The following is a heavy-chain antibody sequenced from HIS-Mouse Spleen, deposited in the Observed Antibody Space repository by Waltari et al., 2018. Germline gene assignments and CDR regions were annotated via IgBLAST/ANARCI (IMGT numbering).Heavy chain of an antibody. D-gene: IGHD4-17*01. V-gene: IGHV4-59*01. CDR3: ARGYGDSPLAEYFQH. CDR2: IYYSGST. Sequence: QVQLQESGPGLVKPSETLSLTCTVSGGSIRRYYCIWIRQPPGKGLEWIGYIYYSGSTNYNPSLKSRVTISVDTSKNQFSLKLSSVTAADTAVYYCARGYGDSPLAEYFQHWGQGTLVTVSS. J-gene: IGHJ1*01. CDR1: GGSIRRYY.